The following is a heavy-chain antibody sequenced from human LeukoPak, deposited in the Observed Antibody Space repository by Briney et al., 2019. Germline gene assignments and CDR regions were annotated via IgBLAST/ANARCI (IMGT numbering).Heavy chain of an antibody. CDR1: GYTFTTYW. V-gene: IGHV5-51*01. J-gene: IGHJ3*02. CDR3: ARPGGYCSGNTCEGALDI. CDR2: IFPPYSDT. Sequence: GESLKISCKGSGYTFTTYWIGWVRQMPGPGLEWMEIIFPPYSDTKYRPSFQGQATMSADKSISTAYLQWSSLKASDTATYYCARPGGYCSGNTCEGALDIWGQGTVVTVSS. D-gene: IGHD2-15*01.